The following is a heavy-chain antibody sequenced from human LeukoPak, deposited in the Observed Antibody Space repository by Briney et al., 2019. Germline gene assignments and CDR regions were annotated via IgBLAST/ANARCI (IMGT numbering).Heavy chain of an antibody. CDR2: MNPNSGNT. D-gene: IGHD3/OR15-3a*01. CDR1: GYTFTSYD. V-gene: IGHV1-8*01. Sequence: GASVKVSCKASGYTFTSYDINWVRQATGQGLEWMGWMNPNSGNTGYAQKFQGRVTMTRNTSISTAYMELSSLRSEDTAVYYCARGGGLGEYYYYYMDVWGKGTTVTISS. CDR3: ARGGGLGEYYYYYMDV. J-gene: IGHJ6*03.